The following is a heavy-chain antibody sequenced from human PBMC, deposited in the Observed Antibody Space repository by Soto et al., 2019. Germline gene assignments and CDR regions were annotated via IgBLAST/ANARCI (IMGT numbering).Heavy chain of an antibody. D-gene: IGHD3-22*01. CDR1: GYTFTSYD. Sequence: GASVKVSCKASGYTFTSYDINWVRQATGQGLEWMGWMNPNSGNTGYAQKFQGRVTMTRNTSISTAYMELSSLRSEDTAVYYCARDAWYYYDSSGYTNWGQGTLVTVSS. J-gene: IGHJ4*02. CDR2: MNPNSGNT. V-gene: IGHV1-8*01. CDR3: ARDAWYYYDSSGYTN.